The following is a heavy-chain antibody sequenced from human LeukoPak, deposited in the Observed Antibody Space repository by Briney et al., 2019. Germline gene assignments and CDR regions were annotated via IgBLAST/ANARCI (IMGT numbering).Heavy chain of an antibody. CDR3: AVSDMVRGAWLDP. V-gene: IGHV1-2*02. Sequence: PGGSLRLSCAASGFTFSSYGMHWVRQAPGQGLEWMGWINPNSGGTNYEQKFQGRVTMTRDTSISTAYMELSRLRSDDTAVYYCAVSDMVRGAWLDPWGQGTLVTVSS. CDR2: INPNSGGT. CDR1: GFTFSSYG. D-gene: IGHD3-10*01. J-gene: IGHJ5*02.